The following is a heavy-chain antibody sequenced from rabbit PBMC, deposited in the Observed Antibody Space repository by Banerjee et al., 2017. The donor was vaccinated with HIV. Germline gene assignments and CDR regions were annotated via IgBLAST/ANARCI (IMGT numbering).Heavy chain of an antibody. Sequence: QSLEESGGDLVKPGASLTLTCKASGFDFSSNAMCWVRQAPGKGPEWIACIYNGDGSTYYASWAKGRFTISQTSSTTVTLQMTSLTAADTATYFCARWDAYTGGWTFNLWGPGTLVTVS. D-gene: IGHD4-1*01. CDR2: IYNGDGST. J-gene: IGHJ4*01. CDR3: ARWDAYTGGWTFNL. CDR1: GFDFSSNA. V-gene: IGHV1S40*01.